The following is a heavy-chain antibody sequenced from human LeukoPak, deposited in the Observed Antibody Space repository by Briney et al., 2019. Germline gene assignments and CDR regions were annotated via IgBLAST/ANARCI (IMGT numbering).Heavy chain of an antibody. CDR3: ARWRGSTSERSDY. CDR1: GFTFSDYW. CDR2: IKQDGSAK. Sequence: GGSLRLSCTAAGFTFSDYWMTWVRQAPGKGLEWVANIKQDGSAKYYVDSVKGRFTISRDNAKNSLYLQMDSLRVEDTATYYCARWRGSTSERSDYWGQGTLVTVSS. J-gene: IGHJ4*02. V-gene: IGHV3-7*01. D-gene: IGHD2-2*01.